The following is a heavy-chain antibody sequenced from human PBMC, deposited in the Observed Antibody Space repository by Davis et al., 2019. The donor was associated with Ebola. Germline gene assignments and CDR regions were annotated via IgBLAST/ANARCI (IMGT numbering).Heavy chain of an antibody. CDR2: IYHSGST. V-gene: IGHV4-38-2*02. J-gene: IGHJ4*02. D-gene: IGHD3-10*01. Sequence: PSETLSLTCTVSGYSISSGYYWGWIRQPPGKGLEWIGSIYHSGSTNYNPSLKSRVTISVDTSKNQFSLKLSSVTAADTAVYYCARFGSGSSNFDYWGQGTLVTVSS. CDR3: ARFGSGSSNFDY. CDR1: GYSISSGYY.